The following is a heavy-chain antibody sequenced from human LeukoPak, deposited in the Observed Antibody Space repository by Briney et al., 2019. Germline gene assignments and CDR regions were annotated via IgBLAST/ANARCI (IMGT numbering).Heavy chain of an antibody. Sequence: GGSLRLSCAASGFTFSTYSMDWVRQAPGKGLEWVSTISSGSSYIYYADSAKGRFTISRDNAENSLYLQMNSLRAEDTAVYYCARDLGSIVVAGTGDYWGQGTLVTVSS. CDR2: ISSGSSYI. CDR1: GFTFSTYS. V-gene: IGHV3-21*01. J-gene: IGHJ4*02. D-gene: IGHD6-19*01. CDR3: ARDLGSIVVAGTGDY.